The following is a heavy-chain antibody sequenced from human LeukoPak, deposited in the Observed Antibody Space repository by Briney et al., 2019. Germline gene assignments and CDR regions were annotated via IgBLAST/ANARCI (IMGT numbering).Heavy chain of an antibody. J-gene: IGHJ4*02. CDR3: ARSAINYGSGSYALDY. CDR1: GYTFTGYY. Sequence: ASVKVSCKASGYTFTGYYVHWVRQAPGQGLEWMGWINPNSGGTDYAQKFQGRVTMTRDTSISTAYMELSRLRSDDTAVYYCARSAINYGSGSYALDYWGQGTLVTVSS. D-gene: IGHD3-10*01. V-gene: IGHV1-2*02. CDR2: INPNSGGT.